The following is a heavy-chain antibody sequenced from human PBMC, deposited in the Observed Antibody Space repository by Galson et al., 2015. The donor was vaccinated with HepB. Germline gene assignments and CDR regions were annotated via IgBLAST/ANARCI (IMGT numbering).Heavy chain of an antibody. CDR2: INTNTGNP. J-gene: IGHJ6*02. Sequence: SVKVSCKASGYTFSSYSINWVRQAPGQGLEWMGRINTNTGNPTYAQGFTGRFVFSLDTSVSTAYLQISSLKAEDTAAYYCARHICGNHYSNRPGVLEWLLLCPYSYGMDVWGQGTTVTVSS. V-gene: IGHV7-4-1*02. D-gene: IGHD3-3*01. CDR1: GYTFSSYS. CDR3: ARHICGNHYSNRPGVLEWLLLCPYSYGMDV.